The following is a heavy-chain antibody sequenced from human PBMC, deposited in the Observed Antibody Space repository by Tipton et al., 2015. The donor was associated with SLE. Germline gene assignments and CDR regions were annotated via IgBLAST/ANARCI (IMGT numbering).Heavy chain of an antibody. Sequence: TLSLTCAVSGGSISSSNWWSWVRQPPGKGLEWIGYIYYSGSTNYNPSLKSRVTISVDTSKNQFSLKLSSVTAADTAVYYCARGGRGAKTDYWGQGTLVTVSS. V-gene: IGHV4-4*02. D-gene: IGHD3-10*01. CDR2: IYYSGST. CDR3: ARGGRGAKTDY. CDR1: GGSISSSNW. J-gene: IGHJ4*02.